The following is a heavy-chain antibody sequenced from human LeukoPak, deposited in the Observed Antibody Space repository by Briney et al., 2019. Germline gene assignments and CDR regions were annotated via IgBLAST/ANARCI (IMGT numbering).Heavy chain of an antibody. V-gene: IGHV3-74*01. CDR2: IHSDESRT. CDR1: GFTFSSYW. J-gene: IGHJ4*02. CDR3: ARGIYGDPVAFDY. Sequence: GGSLRLSCAASGFTFSSYWMHWVRHAPGRGLVWVSRIHSDESRTSYADSVTGRFTISRDNAKNTVYLQMNSLRNEDTAVYYCARGIYGDPVAFDYWGQGTLVTVSS. D-gene: IGHD4/OR15-4a*01.